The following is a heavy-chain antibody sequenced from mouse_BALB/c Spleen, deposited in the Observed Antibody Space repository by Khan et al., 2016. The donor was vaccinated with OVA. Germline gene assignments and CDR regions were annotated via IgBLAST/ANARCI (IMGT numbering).Heavy chain of an antibody. CDR2: INPNNGGT. V-gene: IGHV1S81*02. Sequence: VKLLESGAELVKPGASVELSCKASGYTFTSFYMYWVKQRPGQGLEWIGEINPNNGGTNVNEKFKSKATLTVDKSSSTAYMELSSLTSEDSAVYYCTRGGYGSPFAYWGQGTLVTVSA. CDR1: GYTFTSFY. CDR3: TRGGYGSPFAY. D-gene: IGHD1-1*01. J-gene: IGHJ3*01.